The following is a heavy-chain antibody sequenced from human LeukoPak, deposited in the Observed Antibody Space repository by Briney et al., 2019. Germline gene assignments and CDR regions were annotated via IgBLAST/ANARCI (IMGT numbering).Heavy chain of an antibody. D-gene: IGHD3-22*01. Sequence: GGSLRLSCAASGFTFSSYAMSWVRQAPGKGLEWVSAISGSGGSTYYADSVKGRFTISRDNSKNTLYLQMNSLRAEDTAVYYCAKDIVPDYYDSSGYFDYWGQGTLVTVSS. CDR2: ISGSGGST. CDR1: GFTFSSYA. J-gene: IGHJ4*02. CDR3: AKDIVPDYYDSSGYFDY. V-gene: IGHV3-23*01.